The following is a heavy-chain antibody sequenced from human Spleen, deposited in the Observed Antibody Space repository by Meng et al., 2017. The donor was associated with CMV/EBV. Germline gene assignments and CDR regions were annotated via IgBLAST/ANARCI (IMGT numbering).Heavy chain of an antibody. D-gene: IGHD1-26*01. CDR2: IYPGDSDT. Sequence: GSGYSFTSYWIGWVRQMPGKGLEWMGIIYPGDSDTRYSPSFQGQVTISADKSISTAYLQWSSLKASDTAMYYCARRETVLGNWFDPWGQGTLVTVSS. V-gene: IGHV5-51*01. CDR3: ARRETVLGNWFDP. J-gene: IGHJ5*02. CDR1: GYSFTSYW.